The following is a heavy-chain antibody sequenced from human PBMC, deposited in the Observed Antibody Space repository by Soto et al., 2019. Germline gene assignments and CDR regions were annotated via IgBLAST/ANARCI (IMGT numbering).Heavy chain of an antibody. V-gene: IGHV1-18*01. Sequence: ASLKVSCKASGYTFTISGISWVRQAPGQGPEWMGWISSYNGDTNYAQTFQGRVTMTTDTSTSTAYMELRSLRSEDTAVYYCARSIVVVTALDYWGQGTLVTVSS. CDR2: ISSYNGDT. J-gene: IGHJ4*02. D-gene: IGHD2-21*02. CDR3: ARSIVVVTALDY. CDR1: GYTFTISG.